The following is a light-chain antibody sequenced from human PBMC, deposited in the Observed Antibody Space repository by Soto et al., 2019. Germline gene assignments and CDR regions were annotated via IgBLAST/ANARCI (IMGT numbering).Light chain of an antibody. CDR3: SSYTSSSTSLVV. J-gene: IGLJ2*01. CDR1: SSDVVGYNY. V-gene: IGLV2-14*01. CDR2: DVS. Sequence: QSVLTQPASVSGSPGQSITISCTGTSSDVVGYNYVSWYQQHPGKAPKLMIYDVSNRPSGVSNRFSGSKSGNTASLTISGLQAEDEADYYCSSYTSSSTSLVVFGGGTKVTVL.